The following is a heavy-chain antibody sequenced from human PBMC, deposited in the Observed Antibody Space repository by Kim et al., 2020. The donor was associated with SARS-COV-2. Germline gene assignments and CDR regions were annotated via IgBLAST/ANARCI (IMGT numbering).Heavy chain of an antibody. V-gene: IGHV4-61*01. CDR1: GASVTSGYYY. Sequence: SETLSLTCTVSGASVTSGYYYWGWIRQPPGKGLEWIGYIYDSGSTKYNPSLKSRVTISVDTSKNQFSLKVNSMTAADTAVYFCARGWQWLVPYDYWGQGTLVTVSS. CDR3: ARGWQWLVPYDY. D-gene: IGHD6-19*01. J-gene: IGHJ4*02. CDR2: IYDSGST.